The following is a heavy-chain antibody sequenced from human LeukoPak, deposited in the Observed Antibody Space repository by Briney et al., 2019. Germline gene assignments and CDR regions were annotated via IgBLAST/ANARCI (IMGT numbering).Heavy chain of an antibody. Sequence: SETLSLTCTVSGGSISSYYWSWIRQPPGKGLEWIGYIYYSGSTYYNPSLKSRVTISVDTSKNQFSLKLSSVTAADTAVYYCARGHDILTGHNWFDPWGQGTLVTVSS. J-gene: IGHJ5*02. CDR2: IYYSGST. V-gene: IGHV4-59*06. CDR3: ARGHDILTGHNWFDP. CDR1: GGSISSYY. D-gene: IGHD3-9*01.